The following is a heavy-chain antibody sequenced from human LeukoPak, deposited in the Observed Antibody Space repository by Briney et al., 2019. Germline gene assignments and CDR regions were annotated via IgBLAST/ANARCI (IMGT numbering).Heavy chain of an antibody. CDR2: ISSGGTYK. CDR1: GFSFTNYA. CDR3: ARPTTVTTISADAFDI. V-gene: IGHV3-21*01. Sequence: TGGSLRLSCAASGFSFTNYAMNWVRQAPGKGLEWVSSISSGGTYKYYADSVKGRFTISRDNAQNSLYLQMNSLRAEDSSVYYCARPTTVTTISADAFDIWGQGTMVTVSS. D-gene: IGHD4-17*01. J-gene: IGHJ3*02.